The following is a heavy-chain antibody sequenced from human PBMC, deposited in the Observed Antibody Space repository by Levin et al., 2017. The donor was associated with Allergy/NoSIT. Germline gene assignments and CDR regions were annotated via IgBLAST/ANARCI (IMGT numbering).Heavy chain of an antibody. CDR3: AREVRTTTRARWFDP. J-gene: IGHJ5*02. CDR2: IYDTGST. V-gene: IGHV4-59*01. CDR1: DGSISNYY. D-gene: IGHD4-11*01. Sequence: GSLRLSCTVSDGSISNYYWSWIRQPPGKGLEWIGYIYDTGSTNYNPSLESRVTISVDTSKNQFSLRLRSVTTADTAMYYCAREVRTTTRARWFDPWGQGTLVTVSS.